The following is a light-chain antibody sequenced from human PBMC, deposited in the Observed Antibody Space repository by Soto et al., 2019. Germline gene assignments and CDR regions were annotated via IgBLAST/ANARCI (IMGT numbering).Light chain of an antibody. Sequence: QSVLTQPASVSGSPGQSITISCTGTSSDVGAYNYVSWYLQHPGKAPKLMIYDVNNRPSGVSNRFSGSKSGNTASLTISGLQAEDEADYYCSSYTSSSTYVFGTGTKVTVL. J-gene: IGLJ1*01. CDR2: DVN. V-gene: IGLV2-14*01. CDR3: SSYTSSSTYV. CDR1: SSDVGAYNY.